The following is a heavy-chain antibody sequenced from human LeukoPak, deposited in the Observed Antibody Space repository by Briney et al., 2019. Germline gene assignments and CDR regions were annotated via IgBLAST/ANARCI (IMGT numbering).Heavy chain of an antibody. J-gene: IGHJ4*02. D-gene: IGHD3-16*01. CDR3: AKDFGD. CDR2: ISSSGSTI. Sequence: PGGSLRLSCAASGFPFSSYEMNCVRHAPGEGPEWVSYISSSGSTIYYADSVKGRFTISRDNAKNSLYLQMNSLRAEDTAIYYCAKDFGDWGQGTLVTVSS. V-gene: IGHV3-48*03. CDR1: GFPFSSYE.